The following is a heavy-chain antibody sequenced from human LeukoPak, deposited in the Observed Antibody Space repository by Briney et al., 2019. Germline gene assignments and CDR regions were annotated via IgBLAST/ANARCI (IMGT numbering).Heavy chain of an antibody. CDR2: IHREESTI. V-gene: IGHV3-74*01. CDR1: GFTFSSSW. D-gene: IGHD6-13*01. Sequence: GGSLRLSCAGSGFTFSSSWIHWVRQDPGKGLVWVAHIHREESTISYADSVKGRFTISRDNAKNTLYLQMNSLRAEDTAVYYCTRGNLAAGGAFDIWGQGTVVTVSS. J-gene: IGHJ3*02. CDR3: TRGNLAAGGAFDI.